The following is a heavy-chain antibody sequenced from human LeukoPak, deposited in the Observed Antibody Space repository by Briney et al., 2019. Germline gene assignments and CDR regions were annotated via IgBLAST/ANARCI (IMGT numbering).Heavy chain of an antibody. J-gene: IGHJ3*01. CDR1: GFTFSVYG. CDR3: AKNHDSNSYHTDDAFDL. V-gene: IGHV3-30*18. CDR2: ISYDGSSK. Sequence: PGGSLRLSCAASGFTFSVYGMHWVRQAPGKGLEWVAVISYDGSSKYYADSVKGRFTIYRDNSRNTLYLHMNSLRAEDAAVYYCAKNHDSNSYHTDDAFDLWGQGTLVTVSS. D-gene: IGHD1-14*01.